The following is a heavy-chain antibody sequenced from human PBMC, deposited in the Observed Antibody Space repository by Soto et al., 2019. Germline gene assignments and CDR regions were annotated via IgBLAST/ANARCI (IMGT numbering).Heavy chain of an antibody. CDR2: IYHSGST. CDR1: GYSISSGYY. Sequence: SETLALTCAVSGYSISSGYYWGWIRQPPGKGLEWIGSIYHSGSTYYNPSLKSRVTISVDTSKNQFSLKLSSVTAADTAVYYCARARGAGGTMIEGGAFDIWGQGTMVTVSS. J-gene: IGHJ3*02. CDR3: ARARGAGGTMIEGGAFDI. D-gene: IGHD3-22*01. V-gene: IGHV4-38-2*01.